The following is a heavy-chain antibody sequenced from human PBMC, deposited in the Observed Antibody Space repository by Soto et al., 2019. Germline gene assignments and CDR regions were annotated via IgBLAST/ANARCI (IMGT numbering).Heavy chain of an antibody. Sequence: QVQLVQSGAEVKKPGSSVKVSCKASGGTFSSYAISWVRQAPGQGLEWMGGIIPIFGTANYAQKFQGRVTINADESTSTAYMELSSLRSEDTAVYYCARGAVNYDSSGYYSDAFDIWGQGTMVTVSS. V-gene: IGHV1-69*01. J-gene: IGHJ3*02. CDR2: IIPIFGTA. CDR1: GGTFSSYA. CDR3: ARGAVNYDSSGYYSDAFDI. D-gene: IGHD3-22*01.